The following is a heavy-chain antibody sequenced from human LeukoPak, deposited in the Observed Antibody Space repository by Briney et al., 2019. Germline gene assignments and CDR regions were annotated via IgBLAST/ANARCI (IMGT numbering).Heavy chain of an antibody. Sequence: SETLSLTCTVSGGSISSYYWSWIRQPPGKGLEWIGYIYYSGSTNYNPSLKSRVTISVDTSKNQFSLKLSSVTAADTAVYYCAGQGGYALDPWGQGTLVTVSS. V-gene: IGHV4-59*08. CDR1: GGSISSYY. CDR2: IYYSGST. CDR3: AGQGGYALDP. J-gene: IGHJ5*02. D-gene: IGHD2-2*01.